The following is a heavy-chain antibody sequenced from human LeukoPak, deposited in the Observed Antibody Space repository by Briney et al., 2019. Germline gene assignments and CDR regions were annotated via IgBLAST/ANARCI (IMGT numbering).Heavy chain of an antibody. CDR1: GFTFSDYS. Sequence: TGGSLRLSCAASGFTFSDYSMHWVRQAPGKGLEWVSGISWNSGSIGYADSVKGRFTISRDNAKNSLYLQMNSLRAEDTALYYCAKGRSSSWYVGYFDYWGQGTLVTVSS. CDR3: AKGRSSSWYVGYFDY. D-gene: IGHD6-13*01. CDR2: ISWNSGSI. J-gene: IGHJ4*02. V-gene: IGHV3-9*01.